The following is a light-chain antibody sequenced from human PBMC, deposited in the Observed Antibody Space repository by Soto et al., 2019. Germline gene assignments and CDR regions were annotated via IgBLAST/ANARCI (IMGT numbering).Light chain of an antibody. CDR2: GAS. CDR3: QQYGSSPPT. Sequence: IVLKQSPGTLSLSPGERTTLSCRASQSISRYLAWYQQKPGQGPRLLIYGASSRATGTPDRFSGSGSGTGFTLTINRLEPEDFALYYCQQYGSSPPTFGQGTMVDI. CDR1: QSISRY. J-gene: IGKJ1*01. V-gene: IGKV3-20*01.